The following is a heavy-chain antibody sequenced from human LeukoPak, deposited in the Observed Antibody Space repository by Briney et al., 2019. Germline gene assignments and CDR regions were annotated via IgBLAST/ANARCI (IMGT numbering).Heavy chain of an antibody. CDR3: ARHVHISSARYYFDY. D-gene: IGHD6-6*01. V-gene: IGHV4-59*08. J-gene: IGHJ4*02. CDR2: IYYSGST. CDR1: GGSISSYY. Sequence: SETLSLTCTDSGGSISSYYWSWIRQPPGKGLEWIGYIYYSGSTNYYPSLKSRVTISVDTSKNQFSLKLSSVTAADTAVYYCARHVHISSARYYFDYWGQGTLVTVSS.